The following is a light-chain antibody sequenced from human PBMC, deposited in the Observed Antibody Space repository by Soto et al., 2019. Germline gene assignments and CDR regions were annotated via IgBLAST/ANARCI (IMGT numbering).Light chain of an antibody. CDR2: DVS. Sequence: QSALTQPASVSGSPGQSITISCTGTSSDVGGYNYVSWYQQHPGKAPILMIYDVSNRPSGVSNRFSGSKAGNTASLTISGLQAEDEADYYCSSDTSTSTWVFGGGTKLTVL. CDR1: SSDVGGYNY. J-gene: IGLJ3*02. V-gene: IGLV2-14*03. CDR3: SSDTSTSTWV.